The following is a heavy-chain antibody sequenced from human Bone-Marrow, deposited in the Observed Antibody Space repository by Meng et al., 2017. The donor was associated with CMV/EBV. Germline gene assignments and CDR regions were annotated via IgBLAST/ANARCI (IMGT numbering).Heavy chain of an antibody. CDR1: GFTFSSYA. CDR2: ISGSGGST. J-gene: IGHJ3*02. D-gene: IGHD3-10*01. CDR3: ASAGLLWFGELFGHGAFDI. Sequence: GEYLKISCAASGFTFSSYAMSWVRQAPGKGLEWVSAISGSGGSTYYADSVKGRFTISRDNAKNSPYLQMNSLRAEDTAVYYCASAGLLWFGELFGHGAFDIWGQGTMVTVSS. V-gene: IGHV3-23*01.